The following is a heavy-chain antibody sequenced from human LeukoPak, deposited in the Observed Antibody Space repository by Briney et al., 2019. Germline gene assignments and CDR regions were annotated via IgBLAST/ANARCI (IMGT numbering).Heavy chain of an antibody. Sequence: SETLSLTCTASGGSISSYYWSWIRQPPGKGLEWIGYIYYSGSTNYNPSLKSRVTISVDTSKNQFSLKLSSVTAADTAVYYCARAPMTTVTSYFDYWGQGTLVTVSS. D-gene: IGHD4-11*01. CDR2: IYYSGST. V-gene: IGHV4-59*01. CDR3: ARAPMTTVTSYFDY. J-gene: IGHJ4*02. CDR1: GGSISSYY.